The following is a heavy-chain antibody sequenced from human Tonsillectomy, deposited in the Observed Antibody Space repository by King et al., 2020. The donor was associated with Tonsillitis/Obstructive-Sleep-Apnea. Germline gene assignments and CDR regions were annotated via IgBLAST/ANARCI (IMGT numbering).Heavy chain of an antibody. D-gene: IGHD3-22*01. J-gene: IGHJ5*02. Sequence: VQLVESGGGVVQPGRSLRLSCAASGFTFSSFAMHWVRQAPGKGLEWVAVISSDASNEYYGDSVKGRFTISRDNSKNTLCLQMNSLRAEDTAVYYCARDRYYYESGGYFGAFDPWGEGTLVTVSS. V-gene: IGHV3-30*04. CDR3: ARDRYYYESGGYFGAFDP. CDR1: GFTFSSFA. CDR2: ISSDASNE.